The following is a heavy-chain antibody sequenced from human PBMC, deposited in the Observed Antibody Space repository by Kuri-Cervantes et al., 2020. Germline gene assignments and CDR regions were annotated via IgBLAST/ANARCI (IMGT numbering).Heavy chain of an antibody. Sequence: GGSLRLSCAVSGFTFSAYSMTWVRQAPGKGLEWVANIKEDGSEKDYLDPLKGRFTISRDNAEKALHLQVISLRAEDTAVYFCARVAPDTLIRYYDYWGQGTLVTVSS. J-gene: IGHJ4*02. CDR2: IKEDGSEK. D-gene: IGHD6-25*01. CDR1: GFTFSAYS. V-gene: IGHV3-7*04. CDR3: ARVAPDTLIRYYDY.